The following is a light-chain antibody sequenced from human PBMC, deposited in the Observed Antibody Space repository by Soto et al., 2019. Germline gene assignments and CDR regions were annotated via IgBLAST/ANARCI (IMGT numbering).Light chain of an antibody. V-gene: IGKV1-5*03. CDR1: QSISSW. CDR3: QQYDDYPLT. J-gene: IGKJ4*01. CDR2: TAS. Sequence: DIQMTQSPSTLSASVGDRVTITFRASQSISSWLAWYQQKPGKATKLLIYTASSLESGVPSRFSGSGSGTEFTLTISSLQPDDFATYYCQQYDDYPLTFGGGTKVEIK.